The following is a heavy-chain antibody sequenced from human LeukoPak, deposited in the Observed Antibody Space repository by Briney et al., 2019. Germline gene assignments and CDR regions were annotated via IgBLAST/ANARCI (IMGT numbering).Heavy chain of an antibody. CDR1: GGSFSGYY. CDR2: INHSGST. Sequence: KPSETLSLTCAVYGGSFSGYYWTWIRQPPGKGLEWIGEINHSGSTNYNPSLKSRVTISVDTSKNQLSLNLTSVTAADTAVYYCARLPGGVVHTYPWGQGTLVTVSS. J-gene: IGHJ5*02. CDR3: ARLPGGVVHTYP. D-gene: IGHD2-15*01. V-gene: IGHV4-34*01.